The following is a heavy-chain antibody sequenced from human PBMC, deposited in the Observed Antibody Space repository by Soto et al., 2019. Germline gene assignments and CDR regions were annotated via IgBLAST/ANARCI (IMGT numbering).Heavy chain of an antibody. CDR3: ARLLSGYYYDSSGSHGGFDP. J-gene: IGHJ5*02. D-gene: IGHD3-22*01. V-gene: IGHV4-4*02. CDR1: GGSISSSNW. CDR2: IYHSGST. Sequence: PSETLSLTCAVSGGSISSSNWWSWVRQPPGKGLEWIGEIYHSGSTNYNPSLKSRDTISVDKSKNQFSLKLSSVTAADTAVYYCARLLSGYYYDSSGSHGGFDPWGQGTLVTVS.